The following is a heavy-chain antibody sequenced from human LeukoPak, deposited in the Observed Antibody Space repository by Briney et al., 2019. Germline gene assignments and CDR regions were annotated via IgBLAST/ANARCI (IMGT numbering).Heavy chain of an antibody. CDR1: GFTVGGNA. J-gene: IGHJ4*02. Sequence: GGSLRLSCAASGFTVGGNAMTWVRQAPGKGLEWVSALSSGGGTYYADSVRGRFTISRDNSRNTLYLQMNSLRAEDTAVYYCAKVQIGGAGDYWGQGTLVTVSS. CDR3: AKVQIGGAGDY. CDR2: LSSGGGT. D-gene: IGHD1-26*01. V-gene: IGHV3-23*01.